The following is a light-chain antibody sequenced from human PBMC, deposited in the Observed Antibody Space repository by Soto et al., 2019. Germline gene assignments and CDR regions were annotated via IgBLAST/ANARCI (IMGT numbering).Light chain of an antibody. V-gene: IGLV2-14*01. CDR1: SSDVGIYNY. Sequence: QFALAQPASVSGSPGQSIAISCTGSSSDVGIYNYVSWYQQHPGKVPKLIIYEVTNRPSGVSNRFSGSKSGNTASLTISGLQAEGEADYYCSSYTTSSTRVFGTGTRSPS. CDR3: SSYTTSSTRV. CDR2: EVT. J-gene: IGLJ1*01.